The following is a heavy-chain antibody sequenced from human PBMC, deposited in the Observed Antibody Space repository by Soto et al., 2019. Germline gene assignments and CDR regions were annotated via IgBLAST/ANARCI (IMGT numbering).Heavy chain of an antibody. Sequence: SETLSLTCTVSGGSISSGGYYWSWIRQHPGKGLEWIGYIYYSGSTYYNPSLKSRVTISVDTSKNQFSLRLSSVTAADTAVYYCARAPDCTNGVCYDYWGQGTLVTVSS. CDR3: ARAPDCTNGVCYDY. D-gene: IGHD2-8*01. J-gene: IGHJ4*02. CDR1: GGSISSGGYY. V-gene: IGHV4-31*03. CDR2: IYYSGST.